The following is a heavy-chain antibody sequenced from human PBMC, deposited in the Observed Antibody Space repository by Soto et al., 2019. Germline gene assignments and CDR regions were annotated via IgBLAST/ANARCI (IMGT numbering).Heavy chain of an antibody. CDR3: ARLDKGYYFDY. CDR2: IYYSGST. CDR1: GGSISSSSYY. D-gene: IGHD3-9*01. Sequence: ALSLTCTVSGGSISSSSYYWGWIRQPPGKGLEWIGSIYYSGSTYYNPSLKSRVTISVDTSKNQFSLKLSSVTAADTAVYYCARLDKGYYFDYWGQGTLVTVSS. J-gene: IGHJ4*02. V-gene: IGHV4-39*01.